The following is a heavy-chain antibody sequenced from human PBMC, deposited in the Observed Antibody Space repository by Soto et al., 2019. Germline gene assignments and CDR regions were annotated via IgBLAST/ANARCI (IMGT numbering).Heavy chain of an antibody. CDR2: IDNGGRT. V-gene: IGHV4-59*01. CDR1: GVSIGGNC. CDR3: ASAVAAGPSMVTPGFDY. J-gene: IGHJ4*02. Sequence: SETLSLTCTVSGVSIGGNCWSWTRQAPGKGLEWIGCIDNGGRTTYNPSLKSRVTISVDTSNQQFSLRVTSVTAADTAVYYCASAVAAGPSMVTPGFDYWGQGTLVTVSS. D-gene: IGHD6-13*01.